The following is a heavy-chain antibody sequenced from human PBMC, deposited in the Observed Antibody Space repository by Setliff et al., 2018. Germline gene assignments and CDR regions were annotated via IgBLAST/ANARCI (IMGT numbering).Heavy chain of an antibody. V-gene: IGHV7-4-1*02. CDR1: GYTFTSYA. Sequence: EASVKVSCKASGYTFTSYAMNWVRQAPGQGLEWMGWINTNTGNPTYAQGFTGRFVFSLDTSVSTAYLQISSLKAEDTAVYYCARNYYGSGSYWDAFDIWGQGTMVTVSS. J-gene: IGHJ3*02. D-gene: IGHD3-10*01. CDR3: ARNYYGSGSYWDAFDI. CDR2: INTNTGNP.